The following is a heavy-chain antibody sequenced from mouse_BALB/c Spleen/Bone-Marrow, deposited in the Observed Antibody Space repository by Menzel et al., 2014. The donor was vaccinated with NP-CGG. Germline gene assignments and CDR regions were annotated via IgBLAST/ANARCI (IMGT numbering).Heavy chain of an antibody. V-gene: IGHV1S135*01. CDR2: IDPYNGGT. J-gene: IGHJ2*01. CDR3: AREGNYPYFDY. CDR1: GYSFTDYN. D-gene: IGHD2-1*01. Sequence: EIQLQQSGPELVKTGASVKVSCKASGYSFTDYNMYWVKQSHGKSLEWIGYIDPYNGGTSNNQKFKTMATLTVDNSSSINVMHLNSLTSDDSAGYYYAREGNYPYFDYWGHGATLTASS.